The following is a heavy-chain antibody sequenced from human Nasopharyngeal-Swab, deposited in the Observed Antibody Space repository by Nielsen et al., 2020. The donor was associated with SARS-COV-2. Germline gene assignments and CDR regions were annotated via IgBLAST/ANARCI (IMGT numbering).Heavy chain of an antibody. CDR2: ISSSGSTI. D-gene: IGHD3-22*01. V-gene: IGHV3-11*04. Sequence: GGSLRLSCAASGFTFSDYYMSWIRQAPGKGLEWVSYISSSGSTIYYADSVKGRFTISRDNAKNSLYLQMNSLRAEDTAVYYCARDSYDSSGYPYYYGMNVWGQGTTVTVSS. CDR1: GFTFSDYY. CDR3: ARDSYDSSGYPYYYGMNV. J-gene: IGHJ6*02.